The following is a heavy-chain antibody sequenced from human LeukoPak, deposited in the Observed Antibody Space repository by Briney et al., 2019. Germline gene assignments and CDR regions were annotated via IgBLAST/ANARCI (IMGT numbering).Heavy chain of an antibody. V-gene: IGHV4-61*01. CDR1: GGSISRSRDY. Sequence: SGTLSLTCTVSGGSISRSRDYWGWIRQPPGKGLEWFGYIYYSGSTNYNPSLKSRVTISVDTSKNQFSLKLSPVTAADTAVYYCARDLGAPDYWGQGTLVTVSS. D-gene: IGHD1-26*01. CDR2: IYYSGST. J-gene: IGHJ4*02. CDR3: ARDLGAPDY.